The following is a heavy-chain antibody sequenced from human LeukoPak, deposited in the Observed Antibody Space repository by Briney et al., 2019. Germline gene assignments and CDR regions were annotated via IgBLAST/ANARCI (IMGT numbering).Heavy chain of an antibody. CDR3: ARSHSSSWYLPDY. CDR1: GGSIGSYY. Sequence: SETLSLTCTVSGGSIGSYYWSWIRQPPGKGLEWIGYIYYSGSTNYNPSLKSRVTLSVDTSKNHFSLKLSSVTAADTAVYYCARSHSSSWYLPDYWGQGTLVTVSS. V-gene: IGHV4-59*01. CDR2: IYYSGST. J-gene: IGHJ4*02. D-gene: IGHD6-13*01.